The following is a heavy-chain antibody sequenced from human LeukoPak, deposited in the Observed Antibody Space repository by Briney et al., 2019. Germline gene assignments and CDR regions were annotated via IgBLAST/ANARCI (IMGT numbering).Heavy chain of an antibody. V-gene: IGHV3-13*01. CDR3: ARDEIPGDDNWYFDL. CDR1: GFTLRGHD. J-gene: IGHJ2*01. CDR2: IGTAGET. D-gene: IGHD7-27*01. Sequence: GGSLRLSCAASGFTLRGHDMHWVRQTPGKGLEWVSAIGTAGETYYPGSLEDRFIISRENAKNFLYLQMNSLGAGDTAVYYCARDEIPGDDNWYFDLWGCGTLVTVSS.